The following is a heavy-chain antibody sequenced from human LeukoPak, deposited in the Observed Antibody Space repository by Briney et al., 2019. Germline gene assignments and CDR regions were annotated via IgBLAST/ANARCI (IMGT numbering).Heavy chain of an antibody. J-gene: IGHJ3*01. CDR3: ARPTRPCAQNERRGDAFHV. CDR2: IYPSGKT. CDR1: GDFVSADYY. D-gene: IGHD1-1*01. Sequence: SETLSLTCIVSGDFVSADYYWGWIRQPPGKGLEWIGSIYPSGKTSYNPSLKSRVFIFPDMSKNQFSLRLPSVPAADAALYFCARPTRPCAQNERRGDAFHVWGPGTMVTVSS. V-gene: IGHV4-38-2*02.